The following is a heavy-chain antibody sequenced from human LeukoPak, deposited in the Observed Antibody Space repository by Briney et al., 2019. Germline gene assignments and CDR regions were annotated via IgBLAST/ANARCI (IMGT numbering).Heavy chain of an antibody. Sequence: GGSLRLSCVVSGISLSNYAMTWVRQAPGKGLEWVSYISERGGSTTYADSVKGRFTIPRDTSLNTLYLQMTSLRAEDTAVYFCAKRGIVIRGILVIGYHQEAYHYDYWGQGVLVTVSS. D-gene: IGHD3-10*01. CDR1: GISLSNYA. J-gene: IGHJ4*02. V-gene: IGHV3-23*01. CDR2: ISERGGST. CDR3: AKRGIVIRGILVIGYHQEAYHYDY.